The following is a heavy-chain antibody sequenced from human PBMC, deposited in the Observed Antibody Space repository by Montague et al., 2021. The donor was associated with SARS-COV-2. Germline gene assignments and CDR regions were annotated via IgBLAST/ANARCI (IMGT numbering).Heavy chain of an antibody. CDR2: IYYSGST. V-gene: IGHV4-39*07. CDR1: GGSISSSSYY. D-gene: IGHD3-22*01. J-gene: IGHJ4*02. CDR3: AREAGWLSRGSYYFDY. Sequence: SETLSLTCTVSGGSISSSSYYWGWIRQPPGKGLEWIGSIYYSGSTXYNPSLKSRVTISVDTSKNQFSLKLSSVTAADTAVYYCAREAGWLSRGSYYFDYWGQGTLVTVSS.